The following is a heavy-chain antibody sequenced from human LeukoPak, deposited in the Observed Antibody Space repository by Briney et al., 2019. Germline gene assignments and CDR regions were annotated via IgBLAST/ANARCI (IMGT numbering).Heavy chain of an antibody. D-gene: IGHD1-14*01. Sequence: SVKVSCKASGGNFRNFAISWVRQAPGEGLEWMGGISPIFNRPHYAPKFQGRVTITADESTTTAYMELSGVRSDDTAVYFCARQGNQLLYYFYYLDVWGNGTTVTVSS. CDR3: ARQGNQLLYYFYYLDV. V-gene: IGHV1-69*13. CDR1: GGNFRNFA. CDR2: ISPIFNRP. J-gene: IGHJ6*03.